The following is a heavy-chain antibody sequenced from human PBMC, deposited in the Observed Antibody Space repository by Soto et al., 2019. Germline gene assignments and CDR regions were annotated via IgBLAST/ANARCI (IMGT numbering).Heavy chain of an antibody. Sequence: QVQLVQSGAEVKKPGSSVKVSCKASGGTFSSYAISWVRQAPGQGLEWMGGIIPIFGTANYAQKFQGRVTMTADEYTSAAYMELSSLRSEDTAVYYCARCLGDCSSTSCYDHTYYYYYGMDVWGQGTTVTVSS. CDR2: IIPIFGTA. V-gene: IGHV1-69*01. D-gene: IGHD2-2*01. J-gene: IGHJ6*02. CDR3: ARCLGDCSSTSCYDHTYYYYYGMDV. CDR1: GGTFSSYA.